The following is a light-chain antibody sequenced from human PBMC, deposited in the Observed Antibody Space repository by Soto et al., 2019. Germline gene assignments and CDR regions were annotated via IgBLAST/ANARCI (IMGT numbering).Light chain of an antibody. CDR1: SSDVGGYNF. Sequence: QSALTQPPSASGSPGQSVTISCTGTSSDVGGYNFVSWYQHHPGKAPKLIIYKVNKRPSGVPNRFSGSKSGNTASLTVSGLQAEDEADYYCSSNVGVGNRVVFGTGTKVTVL. V-gene: IGLV2-8*01. CDR2: KVN. J-gene: IGLJ1*01. CDR3: SSNVGVGNRVV.